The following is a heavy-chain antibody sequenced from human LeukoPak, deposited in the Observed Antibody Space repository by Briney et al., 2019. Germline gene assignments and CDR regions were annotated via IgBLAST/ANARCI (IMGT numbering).Heavy chain of an antibody. CDR2: ISSTITYT. Sequence: GGSLRLSCVVSGFTFSSYSMNWVRQAPGKGLEWVSSISSTITYTYYADSVKGRFTISRDNAKSSLYLQMNSLRAEDTAVYYCARESVGANDYWGQGTLVTVSS. J-gene: IGHJ4*02. CDR1: GFTFSSYS. CDR3: ARESVGANDY. V-gene: IGHV3-21*01. D-gene: IGHD1-26*01.